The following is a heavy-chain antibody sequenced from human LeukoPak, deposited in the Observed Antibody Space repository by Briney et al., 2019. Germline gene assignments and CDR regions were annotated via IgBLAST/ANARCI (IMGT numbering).Heavy chain of an antibody. CDR2: IYYSGST. V-gene: IGHV4-39*01. CDR1: GGSISSSSYY. J-gene: IGHJ5*02. CDR3: ARHIVLGLITMIQGGLNWFDP. Sequence: SSETLSLTCTVSGGSISSSSYYWGWIRQPPGKGLEWIGSIYYSGSTYYNPSLKSRVTISVDTSKNQFSLKLSSVTAADTAVYYCARHIVLGLITMIQGGLNWFDPWGQGTLVTVSS. D-gene: IGHD3-22*01.